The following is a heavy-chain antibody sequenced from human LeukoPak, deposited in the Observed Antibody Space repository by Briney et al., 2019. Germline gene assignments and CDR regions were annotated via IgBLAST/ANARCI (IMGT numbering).Heavy chain of an antibody. CDR3: AKGEDYFDY. CDR2: IIESGGGT. Sequence: PGGSLRLSCAASGFTFSNYAMSWIRQAPGKGLEWVSGIIESGGGTHYADSVKGRFTISRDNSKNTLYLQMNSLRAEDTAVYYCAKGEDYFDYWGQGTLVTVSS. V-gene: IGHV3-23*01. J-gene: IGHJ4*02. CDR1: GFTFSNYA.